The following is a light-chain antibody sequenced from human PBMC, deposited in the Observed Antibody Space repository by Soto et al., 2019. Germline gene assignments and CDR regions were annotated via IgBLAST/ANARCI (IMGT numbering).Light chain of an antibody. J-gene: IGKJ4*01. V-gene: IGKV3D-20*01. CDR3: QQYDNSAPLS. Sequence: EIVLTQSPATLSLSPGDRATLSCGASQSVRSSYVAWYQQKAGLAPRLLIYDGSSRASGIPDRFSGSGSGTDFTLTIGRPEPEDFALYYCQQYDNSAPLSFGGGTKVEMK. CDR2: DGS. CDR1: QSVRSSY.